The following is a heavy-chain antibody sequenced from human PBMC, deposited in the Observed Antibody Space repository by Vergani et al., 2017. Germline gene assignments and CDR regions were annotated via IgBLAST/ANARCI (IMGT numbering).Heavy chain of an antibody. CDR2: INWNSDSI. Sequence: EVQLVESGGGLVQPGRSLRLSCAASGFTFDDYAMHWVRQAPGKGLEWVSGINWNSDSIAYADSVKGRFTISRDNAKNSLYLQMNSLRAEDTALYYCAKDAYCSSTSCYEDYYYGMDVWGQGTTVTVSS. CDR3: AKDAYCSSTSCYEDYYYGMDV. D-gene: IGHD2-2*01. V-gene: IGHV3-9*01. J-gene: IGHJ6*02. CDR1: GFTFDDYA.